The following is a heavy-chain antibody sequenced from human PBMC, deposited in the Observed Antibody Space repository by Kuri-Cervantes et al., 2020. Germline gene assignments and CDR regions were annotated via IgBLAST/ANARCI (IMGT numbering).Heavy chain of an antibody. CDR2: INHSGSA. V-gene: IGHV4-34*01. CDR3: ARARGRRRGYSYGSDY. J-gene: IGHJ4*02. CDR1: GGSFSGYY. Sequence: SETLSLTCAAYGGSFSGYYWSWIRQPPGKGLEWIGEINHSGSANYNPSLKSRVTISVDTSKNQFSLKLSSVTAADTAVYYCARARGRRRGYSYGSDYWGQGTLVTVSS. D-gene: IGHD5-18*01.